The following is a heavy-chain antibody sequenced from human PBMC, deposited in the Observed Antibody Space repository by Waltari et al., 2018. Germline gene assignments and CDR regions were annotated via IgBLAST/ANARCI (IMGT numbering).Heavy chain of an antibody. V-gene: IGHV3-7*04. CDR3: ARGEEGYGEAYY. CDR1: GFTFNTYW. J-gene: IGHJ4*02. Sequence: EVQLVESGGGLVQPGGSLRPSCAASGFTFNTYWMRGVGQAPGKGLEWVANINDDAKEKYHVDSVKGRFTISRDNTKKSLYLQMNSLRVDDTAVYYCARGEEGYGEAYYWGQGTLVTVSS. D-gene: IGHD3-10*01. CDR2: INDDAKEK.